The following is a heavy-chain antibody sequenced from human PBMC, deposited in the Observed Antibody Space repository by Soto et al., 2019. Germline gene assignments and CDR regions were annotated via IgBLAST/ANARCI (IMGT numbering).Heavy chain of an antibody. CDR3: TTETYYYDSQGDY. CDR2: IKSKTDGGTT. V-gene: IGHV3-15*01. Sequence: PWWSLRLSCSASVFTFSNAWMSWFRQAPGKGLEWVGRIKSKTDGGTTDYAAPVKGRFTISRDDSKNTLYLQMNSLKTEDTAVYYCTTETYYYDSQGDYWGQGTLVTVSS. CDR1: VFTFSNAW. D-gene: IGHD3-22*01. J-gene: IGHJ4*02.